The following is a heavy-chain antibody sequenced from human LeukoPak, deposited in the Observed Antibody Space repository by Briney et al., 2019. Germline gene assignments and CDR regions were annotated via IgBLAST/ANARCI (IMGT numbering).Heavy chain of an antibody. CDR2: ISGGSSTI. CDR1: GFTLSSYN. V-gene: IGHV3-48*01. J-gene: IGHJ4*02. CDR3: ARVGSNQWLDY. D-gene: IGHD6-19*01. Sequence: GGSLRLSCAASGFTLSSYNMTWVRQAPGKGLEWVSYISGGSSTIYNADSVKGRFTISRDNAKNLLYLLMDTLRAEDTAVYYCARVGSNQWLDYWGQGTLVTVSS.